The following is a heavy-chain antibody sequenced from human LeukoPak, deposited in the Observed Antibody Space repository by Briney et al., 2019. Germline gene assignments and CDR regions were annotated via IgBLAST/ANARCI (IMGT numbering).Heavy chain of an antibody. D-gene: IGHD3-22*01. J-gene: IGHJ4*02. V-gene: IGHV4-59*08. CDR3: ARSGGVIGALDFDY. Sequence: NTSETLSLTCTVSGGSISSYYWSWIRQPPGKGLEWIGYIYYSGSTNYNPSLKSRVTISVDTSKNQFSLKLSPVTAADTAVYYCARSGGVIGALDFDYWGQGTLVTVSS. CDR1: GGSISSYY. CDR2: IYYSGST.